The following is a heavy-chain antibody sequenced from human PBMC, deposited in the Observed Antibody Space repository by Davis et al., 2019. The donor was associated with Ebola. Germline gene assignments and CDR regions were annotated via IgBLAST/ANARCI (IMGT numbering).Heavy chain of an antibody. J-gene: IGHJ4*02. CDR1: GFTFSSYS. D-gene: IGHD6-6*01. CDR3: ARSIHGSSSFPFDY. V-gene: IGHV3-48*02. CDR2: ISSSSSII. Sequence: AGSLTLSCAASGFTFSSYSMNWVRQAPWKGLEWVSYISSSSSIIYYADSVKGRFTISRDNAKNSLYLQMNSLRDEDTAVYYCARSIHGSSSFPFDYWGQGTLVTVSS.